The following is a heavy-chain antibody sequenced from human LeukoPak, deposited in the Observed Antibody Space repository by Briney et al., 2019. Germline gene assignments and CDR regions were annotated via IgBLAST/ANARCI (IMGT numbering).Heavy chain of an antibody. V-gene: IGHV1-46*01. CDR3: ARSLRMDNWFDP. J-gene: IGHJ5*02. CDR1: GYTFTSYY. Sequence: GASVKVSCKASGYTFTSYYMHWVRQAPGQGLEWMGIINPSGGSTSYAQKFQGRVTMTRDTSTSTVYMELSSLRSEDTVVYYCARSLRMDNWFDPWGQGTLVTVSS. D-gene: IGHD2-2*03. CDR2: INPSGGST.